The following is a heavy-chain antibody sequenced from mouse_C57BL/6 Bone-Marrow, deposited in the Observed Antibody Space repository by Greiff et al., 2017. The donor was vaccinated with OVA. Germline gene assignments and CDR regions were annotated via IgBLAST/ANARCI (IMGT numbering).Heavy chain of an antibody. CDR3: ARLADWGFAY. V-gene: IGHV1-82*01. J-gene: IGHJ3*01. Sequence: QVQLKESGPELVKPGASVKISCKASGYAFSSSWMNWVKQRPGKGLEWIGRIYPGDGDTNYNGKFKGKATLTADKSSSTAYMQLSSLTSEDSAVYFCARLADWGFAYWGQGTLVTVSA. CDR2: IYPGDGDT. D-gene: IGHD4-1*01. CDR1: GYAFSSSW.